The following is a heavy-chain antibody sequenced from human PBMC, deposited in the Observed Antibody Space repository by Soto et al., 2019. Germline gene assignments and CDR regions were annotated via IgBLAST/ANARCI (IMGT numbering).Heavy chain of an antibody. Sequence: LGESLKISCKGSGYSFTSYWIGWVRQMPGKGLEWMGLIYPGDSETRYSPSFQGQVTISADKSISTAYLQWSSLKASDTAMYYCAIRYDTTLTTGFDSWGQGTLVTVSS. V-gene: IGHV5-51*01. CDR3: AIRYDTTLTTGFDS. J-gene: IGHJ5*01. CDR2: IYPGDSET. CDR1: GYSFTSYW. D-gene: IGHD4-17*01.